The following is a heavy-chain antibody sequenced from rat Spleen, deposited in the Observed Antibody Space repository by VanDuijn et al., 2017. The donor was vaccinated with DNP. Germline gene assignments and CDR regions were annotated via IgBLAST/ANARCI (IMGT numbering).Heavy chain of an antibody. CDR2: ITSSGGST. D-gene: IGHD1-1*01. CDR3: ATETNYYSGDVGYFDY. V-gene: IGHV5-31*01. CDR1: GFTFSSYW. Sequence: EVQLVETGGGLVQPGRSLKLSCVASGFTFSSYWMTWVRQAPTKGLEWVASITSSGGSTYYRDSVKGRFTISRDNAKSTLYLQMDSLRSEDTATYYCATETNYYSGDVGYFDYWGQGLIVTVSS. J-gene: IGHJ2*01.